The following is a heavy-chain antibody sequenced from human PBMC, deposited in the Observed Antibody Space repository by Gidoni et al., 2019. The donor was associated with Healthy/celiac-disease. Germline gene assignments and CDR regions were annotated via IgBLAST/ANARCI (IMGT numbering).Heavy chain of an antibody. CDR3: ARRGYDSSGYLPFDY. CDR2: IYPGDSDT. J-gene: IGHJ4*02. Sequence: EVQLVQSGAEVKKPGESLQISCKGSGYSFRTYWIGWVRQMPGKGLEWMGIIYPGDSDTKYSPSFQVQVTISADKSISTAYLQWSSLKASDSAMYYCARRGYDSSGYLPFDYWGQGTLVTVSS. CDR1: GYSFRTYW. V-gene: IGHV5-51*03. D-gene: IGHD3-22*01.